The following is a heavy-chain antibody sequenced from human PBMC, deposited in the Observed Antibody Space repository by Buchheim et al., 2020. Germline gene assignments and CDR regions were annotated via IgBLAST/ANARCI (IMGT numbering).Heavy chain of an antibody. CDR3: ARLNDFWSGYYTIFDY. D-gene: IGHD3-3*01. J-gene: IGHJ4*02. Sequence: QLQLQESGPGLVKPSETLSLTCTVSGGSISSSSYYWGWIRQPPGKGLKWIGSIYYSGSTYYNPSLKSRVTISVDTSKHQFSLKLSSVTAADTAVYYCARLNDFWSGYYTIFDYWGQGTL. CDR2: IYYSGST. V-gene: IGHV4-39*01. CDR1: GGSISSSSYY.